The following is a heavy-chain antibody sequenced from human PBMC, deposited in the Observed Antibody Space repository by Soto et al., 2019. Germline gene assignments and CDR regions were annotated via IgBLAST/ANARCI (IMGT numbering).Heavy chain of an antibody. CDR2: IHYSGSI. Sequence: SETLSVTCTVSGGSISYEYCHWTCIHQWPGKGLEWIGYIHYSGSIIYNPSFKSRVTISVDTSKNQFSLQLSSVTAADTAVYFCAREDDGGDRDYYGLDVWGQGTTVTVSS. CDR1: GGSISYEYCH. J-gene: IGHJ6*02. V-gene: IGHV4-30-4*08. CDR3: AREDDGGDRDYYGLDV. D-gene: IGHD2-21*02.